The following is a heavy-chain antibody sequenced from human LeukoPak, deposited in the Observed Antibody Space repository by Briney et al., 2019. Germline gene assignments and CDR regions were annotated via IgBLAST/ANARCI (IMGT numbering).Heavy chain of an antibody. CDR1: GYSFSTYW. V-gene: IGHV5-51*01. J-gene: IGHJ4*02. D-gene: IGHD2-2*02. CDR3: GRNGGGGEMPTAIKY. CDR2: IYPGASDI. Sequence: GESLKISCKGSGYSFSTYWIGWVRQMPGKGLEWMGIIYPGASDIKYSPSFQGQVTISADTSISTAYLQWSSVKASDTAMYYCGRNGGGGEMPTAIKYWGQGTLVTVSS.